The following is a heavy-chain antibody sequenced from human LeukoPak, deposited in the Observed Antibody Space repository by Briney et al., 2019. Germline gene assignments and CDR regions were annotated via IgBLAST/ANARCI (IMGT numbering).Heavy chain of an antibody. J-gene: IGHJ4*02. CDR2: IGPTGSDR. D-gene: IGHD1-14*01. V-gene: IGHV3-21*06. CDR1: RLTFSTSG. CDR3: ATETNGRHYDY. Sequence: GGSLRLSCTASRLTFSTSGFNWVRQAPGKGLEWVASIGPTGSDRYHADSIKGRFTISRDNADNFLYLQMNSLRAEDTAVYYCATETNGRHYDYWGQGTLLTVSS.